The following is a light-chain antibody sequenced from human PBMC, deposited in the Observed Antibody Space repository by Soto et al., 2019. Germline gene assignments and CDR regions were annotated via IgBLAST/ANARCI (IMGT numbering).Light chain of an antibody. CDR1: QSVSSNY. CDR2: GAS. Sequence: EIVLTQSPGTLSLSPGERATLSCRASQSVSSNYLAWYQQKPGQAPRLLIYGASSRATGIPDRFSGSGSAKDFTLTISRLEPDDFAVYYCQQYGTSPPLTFGGGTKVEIK. CDR3: QQYGTSPPLT. V-gene: IGKV3-20*01. J-gene: IGKJ4*01.